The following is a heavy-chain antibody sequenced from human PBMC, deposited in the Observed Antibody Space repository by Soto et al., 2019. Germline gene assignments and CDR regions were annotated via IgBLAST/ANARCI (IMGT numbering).Heavy chain of an antibody. CDR3: ARDWYDFWSGYSGFGGMDV. V-gene: IGHV1-69*13. D-gene: IGHD3-3*01. CDR2: VIPIFGTA. Sequence: SVKVSCKASGGTFSSYAISWVRQAPGQGLEWMGGVIPIFGTANYAQKFQGRVTITADESTSTAYMELSSLRSEDTAVYYCARDWYDFWSGYSGFGGMDVWGQGTTVT. CDR1: GGTFSSYA. J-gene: IGHJ6*02.